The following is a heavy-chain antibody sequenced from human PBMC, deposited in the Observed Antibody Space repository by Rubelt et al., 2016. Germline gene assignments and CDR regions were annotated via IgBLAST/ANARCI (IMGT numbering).Heavy chain of an antibody. J-gene: IGHJ4*02. CDR2: FFHGGST. CDR1: GYSINNGYY. D-gene: IGHD3-10*01. CDR3: ARPTGASSASGSFVV. V-gene: IGHV4-38-2*02. Sequence: QVQLQESGPGLVKPSETLSLTSTVSGYSINNGYYWGWIRQPPGKGLEWIASFFHGGSTKYNPALKRRVTRSKAGSKSQFSLNLSSRAAADTAVYYCARPTGASSASGSFVVWGQGTLVTVSS.